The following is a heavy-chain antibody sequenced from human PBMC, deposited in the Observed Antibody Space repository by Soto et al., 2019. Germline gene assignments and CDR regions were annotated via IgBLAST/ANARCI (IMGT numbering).Heavy chain of an antibody. CDR1: GGSISSGGYS. V-gene: IGHV4-30-2*01. Sequence: QLQLQESGSGLVKPSQTLSLTCAVSGGSISSGGYSWSWIRQPPGKGLEWIGYIYHSGSTYYNPPLKSRVTISVDRSKNQFSLKLGCVTAADTAVYYCAGVPSPWVQGTRVTVSS. CDR3: AGVPSP. CDR2: IYHSGST. J-gene: IGHJ5*02.